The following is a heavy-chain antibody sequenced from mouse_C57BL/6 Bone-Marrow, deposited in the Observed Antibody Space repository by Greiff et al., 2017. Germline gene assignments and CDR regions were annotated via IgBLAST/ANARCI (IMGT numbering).Heavy chain of an antibody. D-gene: IGHD2-4*01. V-gene: IGHV1-77*01. CDR3: ASQNYYEYGGFAY. Sequence: VQLQQPGAELVKPGASVKISCKASGYTFTDYYLNWMKQRPGQGLEWIGQIGPGSGSPYYNEKLKGKSTLTAYKSSSTAYMQLSILTSEDSAVYVCASQNYYEYGGFAYWGQGTLVTVSA. CDR2: IGPGSGSP. J-gene: IGHJ3*01. CDR1: GYTFTDYY.